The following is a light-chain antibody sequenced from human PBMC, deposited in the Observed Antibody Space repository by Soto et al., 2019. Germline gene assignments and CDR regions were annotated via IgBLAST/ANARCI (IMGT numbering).Light chain of an antibody. CDR1: QSITNNY. J-gene: IGKJ1*01. CDR2: GAS. V-gene: IGKV3-20*01. CDR3: QQYGSSPRT. Sequence: EVVLTQSPGTLSLSPGERATLSCRASQSITNNYLAWYQQKPGQAPSLVIYGASSRATGIPDRFSGSGSGTEFNLTISRLEPEDFAVYYCQQYGSSPRTFGQGTNVEIK.